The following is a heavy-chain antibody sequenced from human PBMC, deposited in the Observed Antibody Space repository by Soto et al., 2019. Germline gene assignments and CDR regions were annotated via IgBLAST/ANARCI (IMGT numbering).Heavy chain of an antibody. D-gene: IGHD1-7*01. CDR2: MFPWTSDI. CDR3: VTTRDGTTFFPH. CDR1: GYTFSSNW. V-gene: IGHV5-51*01. Sequence: GESLKISCETSGYTFSSNWIGWVRQTPGEGLEWMGLMFPWTSDIRYSPSFQGHVSISVDRSTSTGYLQRNSLKASDTAMYYCVTTRDGTTFFPHWGQGTPVTVSS. J-gene: IGHJ4*02.